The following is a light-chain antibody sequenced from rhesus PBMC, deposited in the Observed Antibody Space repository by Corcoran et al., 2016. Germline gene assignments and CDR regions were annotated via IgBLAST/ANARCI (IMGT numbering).Light chain of an antibody. J-gene: IGLJ1*01. CDR2: GVS. CDR3: CSYITRSTFI. Sequence: QPAPTKPPSVYGSPGQSVTLSCTGTRNAIGGYNYVSWYQQHPGKAPKLMIYGVSHRPSGVSERFSGSKSGNTASLTIAGLPAEDAGDYYGCSYITRSTFIFGAGTRLTVL. V-gene: IGLV2S7*01. CDR1: RNAIGGYNY.